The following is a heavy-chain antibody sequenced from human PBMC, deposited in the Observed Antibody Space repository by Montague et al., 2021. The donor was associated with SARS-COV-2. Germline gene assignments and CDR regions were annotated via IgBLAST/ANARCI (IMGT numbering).Heavy chain of an antibody. CDR2: INHRGST. CDR1: GGTFSAHS. Sequence: SETLSLTCAVYGGTFSAHSWSWVHQSPGKGLEWIGEINHRGSTTYMSSLKSRVTMSVDTSKNQFSLKLSSVTAADTAIYYCARGGLAGGNYDIWSFSYTNPLDYWGQGTLVTVSS. D-gene: IGHD3-3*01. V-gene: IGHV4-34*01. CDR3: ARGGLAGGNYDIWSFSYTNPLDY. J-gene: IGHJ4*02.